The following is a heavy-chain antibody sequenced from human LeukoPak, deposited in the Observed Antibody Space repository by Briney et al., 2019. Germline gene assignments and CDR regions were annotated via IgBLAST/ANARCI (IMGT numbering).Heavy chain of an antibody. D-gene: IGHD6-6*01. CDR1: GGSFSGYY. CDR3: ASNINSSSYGVVDY. Sequence: SETLSLTCAVYGGSFSGYYWSWIRQPPGKGLEWIGEINHSGSTNYNPSLKSRVTISVDTSKNQFSLKLSSVTAADTAAYYCASNINSSSYGVVDYWGQGTLVTVSS. CDR2: INHSGST. J-gene: IGHJ4*02. V-gene: IGHV4-34*01.